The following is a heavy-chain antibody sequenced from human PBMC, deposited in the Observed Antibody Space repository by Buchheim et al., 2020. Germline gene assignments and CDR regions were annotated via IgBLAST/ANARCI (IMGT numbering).Heavy chain of an antibody. Sequence: QVQLQESGPGLVKPSQTLSLTCTVSGDSISSAGYYWTWIRQRPGKGLEWIGYIYHNGITYYNPSLKSRVAISVDTSKNQFSLKVTSATAADTAVYYCARVESSFGHVDYWGQGTL. V-gene: IGHV4-31*03. CDR3: ARVESSFGHVDY. J-gene: IGHJ4*02. D-gene: IGHD3-3*01. CDR2: IYHNGIT. CDR1: GDSISSAGYY.